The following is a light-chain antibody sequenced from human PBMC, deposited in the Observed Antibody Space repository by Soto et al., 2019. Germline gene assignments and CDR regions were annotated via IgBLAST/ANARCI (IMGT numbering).Light chain of an antibody. V-gene: IGLV2-14*03. Sequence: QSVLTQPASVSGSPGQSITISCTGTSSDVGGYNYVSWYQQHPGKAPKLMIYEVSNRPSGVSNRFSGSKSGNTASLTISGLQAVDEADYYCSSYTTRSTPPYVFGTGTKLTVL. CDR1: SSDVGGYNY. CDR3: SSYTTRSTPPYV. J-gene: IGLJ1*01. CDR2: EVS.